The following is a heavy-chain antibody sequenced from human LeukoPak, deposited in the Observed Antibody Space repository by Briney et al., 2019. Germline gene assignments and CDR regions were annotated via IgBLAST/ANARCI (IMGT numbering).Heavy chain of an antibody. CDR3: AKVPRYCSSTSCPDFDY. D-gene: IGHD2-2*01. J-gene: IGHJ4*02. CDR2: ISYDGSDK. V-gene: IGHV3-30*18. Sequence: PGRSLRLSCAAPGFTFSSYGMHWVRQAPGKGLEWVAVISYDGSDKNYADSVKGRFTISRDNSNNRVYLQMNSLRAEDTAVYYCAKVPRYCSSTSCPDFDYWGQGTLVTVSS. CDR1: GFTFSSYG.